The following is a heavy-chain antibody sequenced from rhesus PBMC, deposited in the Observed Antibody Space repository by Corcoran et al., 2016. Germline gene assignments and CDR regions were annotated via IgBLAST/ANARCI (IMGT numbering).Heavy chain of an antibody. J-gene: IGHJ4*01. V-gene: IGHV4-160*01. CDR1: GGSISGYR. Sequence: QLQLQESGPGLVKPSETLSLPCAVSGGSISGYRWSWIRQPPGKGLVWIGRIDRSGSTDYNPSLKIRVTISRDTSKNQFSLKLSSVTAADTAVYYCARDDYYGSGYPFDYWGQGVLVTVSS. CDR3: ARDDYYGSGYPFDY. D-gene: IGHD3-28*01. CDR2: IDRSGST.